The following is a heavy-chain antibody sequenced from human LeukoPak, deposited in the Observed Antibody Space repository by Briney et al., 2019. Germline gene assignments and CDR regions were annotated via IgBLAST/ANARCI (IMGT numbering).Heavy chain of an antibody. Sequence: PSETLSLTCTVSGDSISSYYWSWIRQPPGKGLEWIGYIHYSGSTKYNASPKSRVTISLDTSKNRFSLKLSSVTAADTAVYSCARQSGGGCNSGVFDIWGQGTMVTVSS. CDR2: IHYSGST. CDR1: GDSISSYY. CDR3: ARQSGGGCNSGVFDI. D-gene: IGHD5-24*01. J-gene: IGHJ3*02. V-gene: IGHV4-59*08.